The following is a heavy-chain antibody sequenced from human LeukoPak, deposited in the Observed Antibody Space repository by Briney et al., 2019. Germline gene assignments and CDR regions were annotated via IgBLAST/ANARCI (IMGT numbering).Heavy chain of an antibody. D-gene: IGHD6-13*01. CDR3: ARTIAAAGNYYYYYYMDV. V-gene: IGHV1-2*02. Sequence: GASVKVSCKASGYTFTGYYMHWVRQAPGQGLEWMGWINPNSGGTNYAQKFQGRVTMTRDTSISTAYMELSRLRSDDTAVYYCARTIAAAGNYYYYYYMDVWGKGTTVTVSS. CDR2: INPNSGGT. J-gene: IGHJ6*03. CDR1: GYTFTGYY.